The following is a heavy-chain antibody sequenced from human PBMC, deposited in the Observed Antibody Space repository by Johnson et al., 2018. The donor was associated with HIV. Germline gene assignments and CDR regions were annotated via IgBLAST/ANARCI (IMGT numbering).Heavy chain of an antibody. Sequence: VESGGGVVRPGGSLRLSCAASGFSFDDYAMHWVRPAPGKGLEWVSGLGWHRGSIGYAVSVTGRFTISRDNSKNTPYLQMNSLRAEDKALYYCARVSGGAFDIWGQGTMVTVSS. CDR3: ARVSGGAFDI. D-gene: IGHD4-23*01. J-gene: IGHJ3*02. CDR2: LGWHRGSI. V-gene: IGHV3-9*01. CDR1: GFSFDDYA.